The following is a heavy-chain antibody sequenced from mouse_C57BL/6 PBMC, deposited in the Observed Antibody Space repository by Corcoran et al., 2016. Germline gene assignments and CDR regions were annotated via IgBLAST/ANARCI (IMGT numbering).Heavy chain of an antibody. Sequence: QIQLVQSGPELKKPGETVKISCKASGYTFTTYGMSWVKQAPGKGLKWMGWINTYSGVPTYADDFKGRFAFSLETSASTAYLQINNLKNEDTATYFCARGGYDVLYAMDYWGQGTSVTVSS. CDR2: INTYSGVP. V-gene: IGHV9-3*01. J-gene: IGHJ4*01. CDR1: GYTFTTYG. D-gene: IGHD2-2*01. CDR3: ARGGYDVLYAMDY.